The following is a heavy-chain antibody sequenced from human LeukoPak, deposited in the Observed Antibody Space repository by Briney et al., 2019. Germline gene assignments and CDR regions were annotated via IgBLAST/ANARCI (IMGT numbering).Heavy chain of an antibody. D-gene: IGHD6-13*01. Sequence: TGGSLRLSCAASGFTFSTYWMSWVRQAPGKGLEWLANIKEDGTGKNHVDSVKGRFTISRDNAKNSLYLQMNGLRGEDTAVYYCAREIPQQLVAMDVWGQGTTVTVSS. CDR1: GFTFSTYW. CDR3: AREIPQQLVAMDV. CDR2: IKEDGTGK. J-gene: IGHJ6*02. V-gene: IGHV3-7*04.